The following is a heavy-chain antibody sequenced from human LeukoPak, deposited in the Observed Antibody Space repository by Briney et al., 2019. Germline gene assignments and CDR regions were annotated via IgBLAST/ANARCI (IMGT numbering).Heavy chain of an antibody. J-gene: IGHJ5*02. Sequence: GGSLRLSCAASGFTFSDYSMNWVRQAPGKGPEWVSHINSGGNTEYYADSVRGRFTMSRDNARSILYLQMNSLRDEDTGLYYCARDTVNGPFVISLDLWGQGALVTVSS. D-gene: IGHD2-8*01. CDR1: GFTFSDYS. CDR3: ARDTVNGPFVISLDL. CDR2: INSGGNTE. V-gene: IGHV3-48*02.